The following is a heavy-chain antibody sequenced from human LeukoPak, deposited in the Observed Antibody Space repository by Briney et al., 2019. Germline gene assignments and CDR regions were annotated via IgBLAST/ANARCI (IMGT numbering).Heavy chain of an antibody. CDR1: GFTFSSYW. CDR2: IKQDGSEK. D-gene: IGHD3-16*02. Sequence: GGSLRLSCAASGFTFSSYWMSWVRQAPGKGLEWVANIKQDGSEKYYVDSVKGRFTISRDDAKNSLYLQMNSLRAEDTAVYYCARVRAFGGVIGIFDYWGQGTLVTVSS. CDR3: ARVRAFGGVIGIFDY. V-gene: IGHV3-7*01. J-gene: IGHJ4*02.